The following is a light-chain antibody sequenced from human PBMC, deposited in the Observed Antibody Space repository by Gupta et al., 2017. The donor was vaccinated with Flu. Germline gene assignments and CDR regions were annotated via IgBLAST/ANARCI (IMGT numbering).Light chain of an antibody. V-gene: IGKV3-11*01. CDR2: DAS. CDR3: QQRSNWPLT. Sequence: ELVSTQSPATLSSSPGERATLSCRSSQSINSYLAWYQQKPGQAPRLLIYDASNSATGIPARFSGSGSGTDFTLTISSLEPEDFAVYYCQQRSNWPLTFGGGTKVEIK. CDR1: QSINSY. J-gene: IGKJ4*01.